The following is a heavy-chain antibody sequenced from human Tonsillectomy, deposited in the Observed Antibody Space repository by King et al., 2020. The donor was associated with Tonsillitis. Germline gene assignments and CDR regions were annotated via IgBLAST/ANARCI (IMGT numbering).Heavy chain of an antibody. J-gene: IGHJ5*02. CDR2: INPNSGGT. Sequence: VQLVESGAEVKKPGASVKVSCKASGYTFTGYYMHWVRQAPGQGLEWMGWINPNSGGTNYAQKFQGRVTMTRGTSISTAYMELGRLRSDDTAVYYCARDPNVVPHNWFDPWGQGTLVTVSS. CDR1: GYTFTGYY. V-gene: IGHV1-2*02. CDR3: ARDPNVVPHNWFDP. D-gene: IGHD2-2*01.